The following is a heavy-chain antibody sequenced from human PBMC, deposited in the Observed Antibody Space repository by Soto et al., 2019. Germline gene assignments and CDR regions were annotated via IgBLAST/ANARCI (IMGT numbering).Heavy chain of an antibody. J-gene: IGHJ4*02. D-gene: IGHD1-26*01. CDR2: IYGNGRST. CDR1: GVTFSIYT. Sequence: EVQLLDSGGGLVQPAGSLRLSCAASGVTFSIYTMSWFRQAPGKGLEWVSSIYGNGRSTFYSASVKGRFTIARDNSGNTVYLQMSSLRAEDPAIYYCAQDFTPDSRWDSDYWGQGSLVTVSS. CDR3: AQDFTPDSRWDSDY. V-gene: IGHV3-23*01.